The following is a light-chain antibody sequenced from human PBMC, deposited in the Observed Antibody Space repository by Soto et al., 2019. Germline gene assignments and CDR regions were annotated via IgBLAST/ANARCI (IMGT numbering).Light chain of an antibody. CDR2: GAS. J-gene: IGKJ5*01. CDR1: QSVSSSY. Sequence: EIVLTQSPGTLSLSPGERATLSCRASQSVSSSYLAWYQQKPGQAPRLLIYGASSRATGIPDRFSGSGSGTDFTLTISRLAPEDFAVYYCQQYGSSPITFGQGTRLRL. V-gene: IGKV3-20*01. CDR3: QQYGSSPIT.